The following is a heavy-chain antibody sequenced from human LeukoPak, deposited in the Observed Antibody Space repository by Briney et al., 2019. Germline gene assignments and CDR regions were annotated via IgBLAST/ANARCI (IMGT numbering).Heavy chain of an antibody. D-gene: IGHD5-12*01. J-gene: IGHJ4*02. Sequence: ASVKVSCKVSGYTLTELSMHWVRQAPGKGLEWMGGFDPEDGETIYAQKFQGRVTMTEDTSTDTAYMEPSSLRSEDTAVYYCAIRRIVATIINRGESGDYWGQGTLVTVSS. CDR1: GYTLTELS. CDR3: AIRRIVATIINRGESGDY. V-gene: IGHV1-24*01. CDR2: FDPEDGET.